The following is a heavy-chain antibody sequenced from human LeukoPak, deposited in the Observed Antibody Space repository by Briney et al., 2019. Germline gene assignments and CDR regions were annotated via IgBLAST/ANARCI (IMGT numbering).Heavy chain of an antibody. D-gene: IGHD3-10*01. CDR1: GGSISSYY. J-gene: IGHJ4*02. V-gene: IGHV4-59*12. CDR3: AREAPISDSGNYYKSLGY. Sequence: PSETLSLTCTVSGGSISSYYWSWIRQPPGKGLEWIGYIYYSGSTNYKPSLKSRVTISVDTSKNQISLKLRSVTAADTAVYYCAREAPISDSGNYYKSLGYWGQGTLVTVSS. CDR2: IYYSGST.